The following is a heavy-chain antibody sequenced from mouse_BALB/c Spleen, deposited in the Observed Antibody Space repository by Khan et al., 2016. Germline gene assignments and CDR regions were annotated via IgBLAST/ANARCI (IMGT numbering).Heavy chain of an antibody. CDR3: ARSVRATMDY. Sequence: EVQLQESGPSLVKPSQTLSLTCSVTDDSITSGYWNWIRKFPGNKLEYMGYISDSGSNYYNPSLKSRISITRDTSKNQYYLQLNSVTTEDTARYYCARSVRATMDYWGQGTSVTVSS. CDR1: DDSITSGY. J-gene: IGHJ4*01. V-gene: IGHV3-8*02. D-gene: IGHD3-1*01. CDR2: ISDSGSN.